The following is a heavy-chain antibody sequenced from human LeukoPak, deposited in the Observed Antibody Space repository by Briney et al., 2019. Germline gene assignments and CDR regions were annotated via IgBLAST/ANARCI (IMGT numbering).Heavy chain of an antibody. J-gene: IGHJ6*02. V-gene: IGHV3-7*04. Sequence: PGGSPRLSCAASGFTFSSYWMGWVRQAPGIGLEWVANIKQDGSEKYYVDSVKGRFTISRDNAKNSLYLQMNSLRAEDTAVYYCARELLITTVYYYYYYGMDVWGQGTTVTVSS. CDR1: GFTFSSYW. CDR2: IKQDGSEK. CDR3: ARELLITTVYYYYYYGMDV. D-gene: IGHD3-10*01.